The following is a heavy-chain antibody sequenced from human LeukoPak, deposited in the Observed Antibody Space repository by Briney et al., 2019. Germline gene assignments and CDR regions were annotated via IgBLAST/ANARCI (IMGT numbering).Heavy chain of an antibody. CDR2: ISSSSSTI. V-gene: IGHV3-48*04. CDR1: GFTFSSYS. Sequence: GGSLRLSCAASGFTFSSYSMNWVRQAPGKGLEWVSYISSSSSTIYYADSVKGRFTISRDNAKNSLYLQMNSLRAEDTAVYYCARAGYDSSGYSFDYWGQGTLVTVSS. CDR3: ARAGYDSSGYSFDY. J-gene: IGHJ4*02. D-gene: IGHD3-22*01.